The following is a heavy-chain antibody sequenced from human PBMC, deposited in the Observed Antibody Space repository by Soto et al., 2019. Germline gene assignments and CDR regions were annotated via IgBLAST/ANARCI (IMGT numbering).Heavy chain of an antibody. CDR2: IYYSGST. D-gene: IGHD6-25*01. CDR1: GGSISSSSYY. CDR3: ARHLRFIGSGYYMDV. Sequence: SETLSLTCTVSGGSISSSSYYWGWIRQPPGKGLEWIGSIYYSGSTYYNPSLKSRVTISVDTSKNQFSLKLSSVTAADTAVYYCARHLRFIGSGYYMDVWGKGTTVTVSS. J-gene: IGHJ6*03. V-gene: IGHV4-39*01.